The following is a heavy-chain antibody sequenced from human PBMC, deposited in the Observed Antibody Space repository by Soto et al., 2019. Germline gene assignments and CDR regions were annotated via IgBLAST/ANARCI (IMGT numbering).Heavy chain of an antibody. D-gene: IGHD5-12*01. J-gene: IGHJ5*02. CDR3: AGAGGYGGSWFDP. V-gene: IGHV3-21*01. CDR1: GFTFSSYS. CDR2: ISSSSSYI. Sequence: EVQLVESGGGLVKPGGSLRLSCAASGFTFSSYSMNWVRQAPGKGLEWVSSISSSSSYIYYADSVKGRFTISRDNAKNSLYLQMTGLRAGDTAVYYWAGAGGYGGSWFDPWGQGTLVTVSS.